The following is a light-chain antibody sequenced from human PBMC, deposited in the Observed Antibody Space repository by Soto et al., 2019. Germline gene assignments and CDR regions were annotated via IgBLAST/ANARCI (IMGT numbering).Light chain of an antibody. CDR3: QQYNSYSYT. Sequence: DIQMTQSPSTLSASVGDRVTITCRASQSISSWLAWYQQQPGKAPKLLIYDASSLESGVPSRFSGSGSGTEFTLTISILQPDDFATYYCQQYNSYSYTFGQGTKLEIK. V-gene: IGKV1-5*01. CDR1: QSISSW. J-gene: IGKJ2*01. CDR2: DAS.